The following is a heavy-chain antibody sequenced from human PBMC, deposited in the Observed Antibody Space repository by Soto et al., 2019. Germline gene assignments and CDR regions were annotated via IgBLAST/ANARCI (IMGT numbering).Heavy chain of an antibody. CDR1: GATFSSFA. Sequence: QVQLLQSGAEVKKPGSSLKVSCNASGATFSSFAFSWVRQAPGQGLEWMGVIIPIFDTIKFARKFQGRVTLTADESTGTAYMELDRLTSEDTAVYYCASPLRWSGYYIAFDYWGQGTLVIVSS. V-gene: IGHV1-69*01. CDR2: IIPIFDTI. D-gene: IGHD3-3*01. J-gene: IGHJ4*02. CDR3: ASPLRWSGYYIAFDY.